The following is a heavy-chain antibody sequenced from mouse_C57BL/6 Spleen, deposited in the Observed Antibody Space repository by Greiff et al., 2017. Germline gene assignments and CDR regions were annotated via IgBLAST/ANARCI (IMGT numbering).Heavy chain of an antibody. D-gene: IGHD1-1*01. V-gene: IGHV1-72*01. CDR1: GYTFTSYW. CDR2: IDPYSGGT. Sequence: QVQLQQPGAELVKPGASVKLSCKASGYTFTSYWMHWVKQRPGRGLEWIGRIDPYSGGTKYNEKFKSKATLTVDKPSSTAYMQLSSLTSEDSAVYYCARSITTVWGYMDYWGQGTSVTVSS. J-gene: IGHJ4*01. CDR3: ARSITTVWGYMDY.